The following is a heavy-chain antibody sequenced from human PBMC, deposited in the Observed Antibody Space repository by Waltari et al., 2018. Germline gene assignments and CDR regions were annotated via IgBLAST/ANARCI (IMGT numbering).Heavy chain of an antibody. CDR2: IYYSGST. CDR3: ASSYSSGWYSTFDY. V-gene: IGHV4-39*01. J-gene: IGHJ4*02. Sequence: QLQLQESGPGLVKPSETLSLTCTVPGGSISSSSYYWGWIRQPPGKGLEWIGSIYYSGSTYYNPSLKSRVTISVDTSKNQFSLKLSSVTAADTAVYYCASSYSSGWYSTFDYWGQGTLVTASS. D-gene: IGHD6-19*01. CDR1: GGSISSSSYY.